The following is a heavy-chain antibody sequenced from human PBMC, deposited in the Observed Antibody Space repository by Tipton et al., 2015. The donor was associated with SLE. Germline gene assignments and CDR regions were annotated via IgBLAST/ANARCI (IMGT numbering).Heavy chain of an antibody. D-gene: IGHD6-6*01. CDR3: ARETSGSSSIHNSYGLDV. V-gene: IGHV3-30*04. CDR2: ISYDGSDK. CDR1: GFTFITCA. J-gene: IGHJ6*02. Sequence: SLRLSCAASGFTFITCAMHWVRQAPGKGLEWVAVISYDGSDKYYADSVKGRFTISRDNSKNTLYLQMNSLRPDDTAVYYCARETSGSSSIHNSYGLDVWGQGTTVTVSS.